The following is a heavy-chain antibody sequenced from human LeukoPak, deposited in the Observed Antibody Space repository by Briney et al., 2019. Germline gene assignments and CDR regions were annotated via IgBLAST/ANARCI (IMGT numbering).Heavy chain of an antibody. V-gene: IGHV4-59*01. J-gene: IGHJ6*02. CDR1: GGSISNYY. D-gene: IGHD5-12*01. Sequence: SEILSLTCTVSGGSISNYYWSWIRQPPGKGLEWIGYIYYSGSTNYNPSLKSRVTISVDTSKNQFSLKLSSVTAADTAVYYCARGYSGYEYYYYYTMDVWGQGTTVTVSS. CDR3: ARGYSGYEYYYYYTMDV. CDR2: IYYSGST.